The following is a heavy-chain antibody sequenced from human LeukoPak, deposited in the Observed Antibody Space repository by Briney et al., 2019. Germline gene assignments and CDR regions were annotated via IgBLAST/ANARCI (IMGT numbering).Heavy chain of an antibody. J-gene: IGHJ4*02. V-gene: IGHV4-34*01. D-gene: IGHD3-3*02. CDR1: IVSFSGYH. CDR2: IDHSGNT. CDR3: ARQGSISAFDF. Sequence: SETLSLTCAVYIVSFSGYHWSWVRQPPGRGLEWIGEIDHSGNTKYNPSLKSRLTISADTSKNQFSLELRSLSAADTAVYFCARQGSISAFDFWGRGTLVTVSS.